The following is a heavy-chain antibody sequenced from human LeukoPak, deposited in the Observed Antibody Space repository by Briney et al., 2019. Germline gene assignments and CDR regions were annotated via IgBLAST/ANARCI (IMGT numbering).Heavy chain of an antibody. V-gene: IGHV4-61*02. CDR1: GGSISSSSYY. CDR2: IYTSGSS. CDR3: AREPKPTTVTSYYYYYYMDV. Sequence: PSETLSLTCTVSGGSISSSSYYWGWIRQPAGKGLEWIGRIYTSGSSNYNPSLKSRVTMSVDTSKNQFSLKLSSVTAADTAVYYCAREPKPTTVTSYYYYYYMDVWGKGTTVTVSS. J-gene: IGHJ6*03. D-gene: IGHD4-11*01.